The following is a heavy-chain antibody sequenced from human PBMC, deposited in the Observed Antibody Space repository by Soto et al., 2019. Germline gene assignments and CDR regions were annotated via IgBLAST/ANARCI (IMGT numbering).Heavy chain of an antibody. J-gene: IGHJ4*02. CDR2: ISGRGSST. CDR3: AKDPNSSGWYWYFDY. V-gene: IGHV3-23*01. Sequence: EVQLLESGGKLVQPGGSLRLSCAAPGFTFSSYAMSWVRQAPGKGLEWVSAISGRGSSTYYADSVKGRFTISRDNSKNTLYLQMNSLRADDTAVYYCAKDPNSSGWYWYFDYWGQGTLVTVSS. D-gene: IGHD6-19*01. CDR1: GFTFSSYA.